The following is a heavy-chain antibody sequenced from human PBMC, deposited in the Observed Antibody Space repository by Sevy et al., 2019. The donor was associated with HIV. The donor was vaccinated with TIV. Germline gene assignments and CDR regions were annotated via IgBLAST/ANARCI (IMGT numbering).Heavy chain of an antibody. CDR1: GYTFTSYG. V-gene: IGHV1-18*04. CDR3: ARVPVVGYCSGGSCYSGYYYMDV. CDR2: ISAYNGNT. Sequence: ASVRVSCKASGYTFTSYGISWVRQAPGQGLEWMGWISAYNGNTNYAQKLQGRVTMTTDTSTSTAYMELRSLRSDDTAVYYCARVPVVGYCSGGSCYSGYYYMDVWGKGTTVTVSS. J-gene: IGHJ6*03. D-gene: IGHD2-15*01.